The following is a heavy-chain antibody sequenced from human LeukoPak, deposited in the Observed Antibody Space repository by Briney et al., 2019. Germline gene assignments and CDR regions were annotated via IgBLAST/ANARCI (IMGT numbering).Heavy chain of an antibody. V-gene: IGHV3-9*01. Sequence: PGGSLRLSCAASGFTFDDYAMHWVRQAPGKGLEWVSGISWNSGSIGYADSVKGRFTISRDNAKNSLYLQMNSLRAEDTALYYCAKDEDPSGVSELDYWGQGTLVTVSP. J-gene: IGHJ4*02. CDR2: ISWNSGSI. CDR3: AKDEDPSGVSELDY. CDR1: GFTFDDYA. D-gene: IGHD2-15*01.